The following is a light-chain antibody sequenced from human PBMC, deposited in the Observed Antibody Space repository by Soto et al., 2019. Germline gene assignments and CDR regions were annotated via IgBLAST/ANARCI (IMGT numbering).Light chain of an antibody. CDR3: KHYNSYSEA. Sequence: DIQMAQSPSTPAGSVGGRVTITCRASQTISSWLAWYQQKPGKAHKLLIYKAYTLKSGVQSRFSGSGSGTEFTLTIRSLQPDDFATYYCKHYNSYSEAFGQGTKVDIK. CDR1: QTISSW. J-gene: IGKJ1*01. V-gene: IGKV1-5*03. CDR2: KAY.